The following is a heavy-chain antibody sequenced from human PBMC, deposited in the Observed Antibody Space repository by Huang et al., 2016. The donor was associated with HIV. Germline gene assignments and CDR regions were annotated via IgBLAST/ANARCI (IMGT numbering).Heavy chain of an antibody. CDR3: VREREMATLRVRSFDS. J-gene: IGHJ4*02. Sequence: QVQLVESGGGLVKPGGSLRLACEASGFSFSDYYMSWIRQGPGKGLGLISYMSISGGSIYYADSVRGRFTISRDNAKNSLYLQMNSLRVEDTAIYYCVREREMATLRVRSFDSWGQGTLVTVSS. CDR1: GFSFSDYY. CDR2: MSISGGSI. V-gene: IGHV3-11*01.